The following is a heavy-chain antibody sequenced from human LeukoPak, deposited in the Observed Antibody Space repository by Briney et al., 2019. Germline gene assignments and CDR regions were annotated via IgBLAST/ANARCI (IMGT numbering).Heavy chain of an antibody. CDR3: ARDYGSGSSNWFDP. CDR1: GGTFSSYA. Sequence: ASMKVSCKASGGTFSSYAISWVRQAPGQGLEWMGRIIPILGIANYAQKFQGRVTITADKSTSTAYMELSSLRSEDTAVYYCARDYGSGSSNWFDPWGQGTLVTVSS. D-gene: IGHD3-10*01. V-gene: IGHV1-69*04. CDR2: IIPILGIA. J-gene: IGHJ5*02.